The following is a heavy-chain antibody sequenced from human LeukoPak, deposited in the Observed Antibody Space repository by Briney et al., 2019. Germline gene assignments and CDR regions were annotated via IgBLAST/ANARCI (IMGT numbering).Heavy chain of an antibody. J-gene: IGHJ4*02. CDR3: ARGGYSSSRY. V-gene: IGHV4-39*07. CDR2: IYYSGTT. Sequence: PSETLSLTCTVSGGSFSSSDYYWGWIRQPPGKGLEWIGSIYYSGTTYYNPSLKSRVTISVDTSKNQFSLKLSPVTAADTAVYYCARGGYSSSRYWGQGTLVTVSS. CDR1: GGSFSSSDYY. D-gene: IGHD6-13*01.